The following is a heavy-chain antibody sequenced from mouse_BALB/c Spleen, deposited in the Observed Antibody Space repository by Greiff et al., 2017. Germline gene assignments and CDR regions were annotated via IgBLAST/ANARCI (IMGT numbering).Heavy chain of an antibody. J-gene: IGHJ3*01. CDR3: ARGTTVVATPFAY. V-gene: IGHV5-6-5*01. D-gene: IGHD1-1*01. CDR2: ISSGGST. CDR1: GFTFSSYA. Sequence: EVMLVESGGGLVKPGGSLKLSCAASGFTFSSYAMSWVRQTPEKRLEWVASISSGGSTYYPDSVKGRFTISRDNARNILYLQMSSLRSEDTAMYYCARGTTVVATPFAYWGQGTLVTVSA.